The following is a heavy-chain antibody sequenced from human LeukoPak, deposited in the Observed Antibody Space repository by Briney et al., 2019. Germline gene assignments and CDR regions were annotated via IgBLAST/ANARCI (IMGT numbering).Heavy chain of an antibody. Sequence: SETLSLTCAVSGYSISSGYYWGWIRQPPGKGLEWIGSIYHSGSTYYNPSLKSRVTISVDTSKNQFSLKLSSVTAADTAVYYCARATAANFDYWGQGTLVTVSS. CDR2: IYHSGST. J-gene: IGHJ4*02. V-gene: IGHV4-38-2*01. CDR1: GYSISSGYY. D-gene: IGHD6-25*01. CDR3: ARATAANFDY.